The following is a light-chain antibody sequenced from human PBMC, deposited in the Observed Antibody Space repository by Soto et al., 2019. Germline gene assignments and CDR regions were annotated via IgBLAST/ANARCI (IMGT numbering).Light chain of an antibody. CDR1: QSVSSY. V-gene: IGKV3-11*01. CDR2: DAS. Sequence: EIVLTQSPAPLSLSPGERATLSCRASQSVSSYLAWYQQKPGQAPRLLIYDASNRATGIPARFSGSGSGTDFTLTISSLEPEDFAVYYCQQRSNWAWTFGQGTKVDI. CDR3: QQRSNWAWT. J-gene: IGKJ1*01.